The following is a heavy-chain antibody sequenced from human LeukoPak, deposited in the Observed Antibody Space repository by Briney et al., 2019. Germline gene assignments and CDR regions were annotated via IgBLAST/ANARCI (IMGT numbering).Heavy chain of an antibody. D-gene: IGHD3-10*01. CDR3: ARDIGDYYGSGSYWLL. V-gene: IGHV1-2*02. Sequence: ASAKVSCKASGYSFIDYYIHWVRQAPGQGLEWMGWVNSHSGGTKFAQKFQGRVTMTRDTSINTAYMEVSSLRSDDTAVYYCARDIGDYYGSGSYWLLWGQGTLVTVAS. CDR2: VNSHSGGT. CDR1: GYSFIDYY. J-gene: IGHJ4*02.